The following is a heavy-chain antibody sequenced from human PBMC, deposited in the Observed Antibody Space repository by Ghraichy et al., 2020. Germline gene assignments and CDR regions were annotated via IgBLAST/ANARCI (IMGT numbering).Heavy chain of an antibody. Sequence: SGPTLVKPTQTLTLTCTFSGFSLSTSGVGVGWIRQPPGKALEWLALIYWDDDKRYSPSLKSRLTITKDTSKNQVVLTMTNMDPVDTATYYCAHSLPERDFWSGSYPPYFDYWGQGTLVTVSS. D-gene: IGHD3-3*01. CDR2: IYWDDDK. CDR1: GFSLSTSGVG. V-gene: IGHV2-5*02. CDR3: AHSLPERDFWSGSYPPYFDY. J-gene: IGHJ4*02.